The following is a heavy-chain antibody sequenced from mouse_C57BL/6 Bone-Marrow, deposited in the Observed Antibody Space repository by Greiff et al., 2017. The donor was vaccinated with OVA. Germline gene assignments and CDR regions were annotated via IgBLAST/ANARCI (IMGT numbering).Heavy chain of an antibody. J-gene: IGHJ3*01. CDR2: ISGGGGNT. CDR3: ARPFYGSPWFAY. CDR1: GFTFSSYT. D-gene: IGHD1-1*01. Sequence: EVMLVESGGGLVQPGGSLKLSCAASGFTFSSYTMSWVRQTPEKRLAWVATISGGGGNTYYPDSVKGRFTISRDNAKNTLYLQMSSLRSEDTALDYCARPFYGSPWFAYWGQGTLVTVSA. V-gene: IGHV5-9*01.